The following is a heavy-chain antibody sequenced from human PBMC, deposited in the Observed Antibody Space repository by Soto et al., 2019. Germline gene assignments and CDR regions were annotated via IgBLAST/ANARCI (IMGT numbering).Heavy chain of an antibody. Sequence: QLQLQESGPGLVKPSETLSLTCSVSGDSINSDNYYWGWIRQPPGKGLEWIGSIYYRGNTYYNPSLKTRDTISLDKSKGQFSLKLNSVTAADSAVYFCARLEGLATISYYFDYWCKGTLVTVSS. J-gene: IGHJ4*02. CDR2: IYYRGNT. CDR3: ARLEGLATISYYFDY. V-gene: IGHV4-39*01. D-gene: IGHD3-9*01. CDR1: GDSINSDNYY.